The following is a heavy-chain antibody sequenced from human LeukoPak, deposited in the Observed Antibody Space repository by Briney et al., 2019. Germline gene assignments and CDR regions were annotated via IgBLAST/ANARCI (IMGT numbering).Heavy chain of an antibody. CDR1: GFTFSSYG. CDR3: AKDLSSGNLDY. Sequence: PGGSLRLSCAASGFTFSSYGMHWVRQAPGKGLEWVAVISYDGSNKYYADSVKGRFTISRDNSKNTLYLQMNSLRAEDTAVYYCAKDLSSGNLDYWGQGTLVTVSS. V-gene: IGHV3-30*18. CDR2: ISYDGSNK. D-gene: IGHD1-14*01. J-gene: IGHJ4*02.